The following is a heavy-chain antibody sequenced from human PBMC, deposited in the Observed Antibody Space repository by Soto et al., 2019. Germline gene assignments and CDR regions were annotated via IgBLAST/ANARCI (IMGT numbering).Heavy chain of an antibody. CDR3: AKWPHYDFWSGYYLDY. V-gene: IGHV3-30*18. J-gene: IGHJ4*02. D-gene: IGHD3-3*01. CDR2: ISYDGSNK. Sequence: QVQLVESGGGVVQPWRSLRLSCAASGFTFSSYGMHWVRQAPGKGLEWVAIISYDGSNKYYADSVKGRFTISRDNSKNTLYLQMNSLRPEDTAVYYCAKWPHYDFWSGYYLDYWGQGTLVTVSS. CDR1: GFTFSSYG.